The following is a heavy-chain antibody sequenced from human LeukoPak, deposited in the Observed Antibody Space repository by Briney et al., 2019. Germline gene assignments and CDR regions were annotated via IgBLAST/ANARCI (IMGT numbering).Heavy chain of an antibody. Sequence: SETLSLTCTVSGGSISSSSFDWGWIRQPPGKRLEWIGSIYYSGSTYYNPSLKSRVTISVDTSKNQFSLKLSSVTAADTAVYYCAFGDYPYFDYWGQGNLVTVSP. J-gene: IGHJ4*02. CDR1: GGSISSSSFD. V-gene: IGHV4-39*01. D-gene: IGHD4-17*01. CDR2: IYYSGST. CDR3: AFGDYPYFDY.